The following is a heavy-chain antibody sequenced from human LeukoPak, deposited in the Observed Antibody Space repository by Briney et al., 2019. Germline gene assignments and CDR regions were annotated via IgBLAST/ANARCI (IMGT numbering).Heavy chain of an antibody. D-gene: IGHD3-22*01. CDR3: ARDSLYYYDSSGSTHAY. CDR2: IIPIFGTA. Sequence: ASVKVSCKASGGTFSSYAIGWVRQAPGQGLEWMGGIIPIFGTANYAQKFQGRVTITADESTSTAYMELSSLRSEDTAVYYCARDSLYYYDSSGSTHAYWGQGTLVTVSS. CDR1: GGTFSSYA. J-gene: IGHJ4*02. V-gene: IGHV1-69*13.